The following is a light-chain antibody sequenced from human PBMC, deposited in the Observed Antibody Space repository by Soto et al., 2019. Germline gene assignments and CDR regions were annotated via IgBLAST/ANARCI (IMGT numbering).Light chain of an antibody. CDR1: QIINTY. J-gene: IGKJ2*01. CDR2: AAS. V-gene: IGKV1-39*01. CDR3: QQSYGTNMYT. Sequence: DIQMTQSPSSLSASVGDRVTITCRASQIINTYLNWYQQKPGKAPKILIYAASNLQSGVPSRFSGSGSGPDFTLTISSLQAEDIATYYCQQSYGTNMYTFGQGTKLEIK.